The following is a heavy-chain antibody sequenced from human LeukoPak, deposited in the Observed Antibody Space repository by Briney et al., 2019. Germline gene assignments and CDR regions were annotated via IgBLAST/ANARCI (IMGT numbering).Heavy chain of an antibody. Sequence: GRSLRLSCAASGFTFSSYGMHWVRQAPGKGLEWMAVIWYDGSNKYYADSVKGRFTISRDNSKKTLYLQMNRLRAEDTAVYYCAKEGVGSGIVVVPAAIHGYYSDYWGQGTLVTVSS. CDR2: IWYDGSNK. CDR3: AKEGVGSGIVVVPAAIHGYYSDY. D-gene: IGHD2-2*01. CDR1: GFTFSSYG. J-gene: IGHJ4*02. V-gene: IGHV3-33*06.